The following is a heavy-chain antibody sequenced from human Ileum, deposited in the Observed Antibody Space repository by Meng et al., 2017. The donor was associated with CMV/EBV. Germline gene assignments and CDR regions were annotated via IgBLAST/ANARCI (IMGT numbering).Heavy chain of an antibody. V-gene: IGHV3-23*01. CDR1: GFTFSSYA. D-gene: IGHD1-1*01. J-gene: IGHJ3*02. CDR2: ISGSGGST. Sequence: GESLKISCAASGFTFSSYAMSWVRQAPGKGLEWVSAISGSGGSTYYADSVKGRFTISRDNSKNTLYLRMNSLRAEDTAEYYCVRDGGTWNFDIWGQGTMVTVSS. CDR3: VRDGGTWNFDI.